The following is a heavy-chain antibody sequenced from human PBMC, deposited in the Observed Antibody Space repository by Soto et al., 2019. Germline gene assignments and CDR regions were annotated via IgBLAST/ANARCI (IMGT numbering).Heavy chain of an antibody. CDR3: PIVFIRSSSGGYWYFGL. D-gene: IGHD6-6*01. CDR2: IYTSGIT. CDR1: GGSISSYY. V-gene: IGHV4-4*07. Sequence: QVQLQESGPGLVKPSETLSLPCTDSGGSISSYYWSWIWQTAGKGLVWIGRIYTSGITNYKPSLKTRVTMSEDTCKRQFALKLSFVTAPHTAVDYLPIVFIRSSSGGYWYFGLSGRGTLVTFTS. J-gene: IGHJ2*01.